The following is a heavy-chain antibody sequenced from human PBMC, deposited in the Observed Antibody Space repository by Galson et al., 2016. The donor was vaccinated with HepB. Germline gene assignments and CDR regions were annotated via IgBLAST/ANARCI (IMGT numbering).Heavy chain of an antibody. CDR1: GFTFNTYS. J-gene: IGHJ4*02. D-gene: IGHD2-8*01. CDR2: ISYDGSNK. CDR3: ARDSDDIMMYLFDY. Sequence: SLRLFCAASGFTFNTYSMHWVRQAPGKGLEWVAVISYDGSNKYYADSVKGRFTISRDNSKNTLYLQMNSLRAEDTAVYYCARDSDDIMMYLFDYWGQGTLVTVSS. V-gene: IGHV3-30-3*01.